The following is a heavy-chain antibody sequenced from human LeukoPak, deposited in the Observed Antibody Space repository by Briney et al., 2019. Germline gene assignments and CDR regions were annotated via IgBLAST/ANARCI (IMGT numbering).Heavy chain of an antibody. D-gene: IGHD3-3*01. Sequence: GASVKVSCKASGHTFTRYYMHWARQAPGQGLEWMGMIDLSGGSTSYSQKFQGRVTMTRDTSISTAYMDLSSLRSDDTAVYYCARHTTIFGVAIIDIWGQGTMVTVSS. J-gene: IGHJ3*02. CDR1: GHTFTRYY. V-gene: IGHV1-46*01. CDR2: IDLSGGST. CDR3: ARHTTIFGVAIIDI.